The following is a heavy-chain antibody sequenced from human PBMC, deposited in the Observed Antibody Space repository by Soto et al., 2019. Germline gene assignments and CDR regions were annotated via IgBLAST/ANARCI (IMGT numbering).Heavy chain of an antibody. CDR2: ISGSGGST. Sequence: GGSLRLSCAASGFTFSSYVMSWVRQAPGKGLEWVSAISGSGGSTYYADSVKGRFTISRDNSKNTLYLQMNSLRAEDTAVYYCAKPAYCSGGSCYSREDYYYYYMDVWGKGTTVTVSS. V-gene: IGHV3-23*01. CDR1: GFTFSSYV. J-gene: IGHJ6*03. D-gene: IGHD2-15*01. CDR3: AKPAYCSGGSCYSREDYYYYYMDV.